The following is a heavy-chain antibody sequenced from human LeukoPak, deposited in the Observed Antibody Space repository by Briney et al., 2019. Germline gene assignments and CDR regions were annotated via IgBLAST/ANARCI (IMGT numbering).Heavy chain of an antibody. J-gene: IGHJ4*02. V-gene: IGHV4-59*12. CDR1: TGSISNYY. Sequence: SETLSLTCTVSTGSISNYYWSWIRQPPGKGLEWIGYISSSGSTTYNPSLKSRVTISVDTSKNQFSLKLSSVTAADTAVYYCARAQAYCGGDCFSAFDYWGQGTLVTVSS. CDR2: ISSSGST. CDR3: ARAQAYCGGDCFSAFDY. D-gene: IGHD2-21*02.